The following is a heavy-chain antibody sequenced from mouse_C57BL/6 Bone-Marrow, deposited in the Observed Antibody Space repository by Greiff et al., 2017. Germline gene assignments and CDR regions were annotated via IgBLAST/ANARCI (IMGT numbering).Heavy chain of an antibody. V-gene: IGHV5-16*01. Sequence: EVQLVESEGGLVQPGSSMKLSCTASGFTFSDYYMAWVRQVPEKGLEWVANINYDGSSTYYLDSLKSRFIISRDNAKNILYLQMSSLKSEDTATYYCAREGPNRITTVVDWYFDVWGTGTTVTVSS. CDR3: AREGPNRITTVVDWYFDV. D-gene: IGHD1-1*01. CDR2: INYDGSST. J-gene: IGHJ1*03. CDR1: GFTFSDYY.